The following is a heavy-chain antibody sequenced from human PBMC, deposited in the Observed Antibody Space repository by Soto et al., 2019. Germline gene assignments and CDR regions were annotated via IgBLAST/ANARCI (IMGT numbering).Heavy chain of an antibody. CDR1: GGTFSSYT. J-gene: IGHJ4*02. V-gene: IGHV1-69*08. Sequence: QVQLVQSGAEVKKPGSSVKVSCKASGGTFSSYTITWVRQAPGQGLEWLGRIIPIFGVTNYAQKFQDRVTITADRSTTTAYMELRRLRSEDTAVYYCVRDWEITTQTWGFGDSWGQGTLVTVSS. CDR2: IIPIFGVT. D-gene: IGHD1-26*01. CDR3: VRDWEITTQTWGFGDS.